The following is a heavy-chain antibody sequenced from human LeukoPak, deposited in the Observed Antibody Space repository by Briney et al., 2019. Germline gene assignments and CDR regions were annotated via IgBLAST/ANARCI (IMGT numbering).Heavy chain of an antibody. J-gene: IGHJ4*02. D-gene: IGHD5-24*01. CDR2: INHSGST. Sequence: SETLSLTCAVYGGSFSGYYWSWIRQPPGKGLEWIGEINHSGSTNYNPSLKSRVTISVDTSKNQFSLKLSSVTAADTAVYYCARGMEMATKIPRLFDYWGQGTLVTVSS. CDR1: GGSFSGYY. CDR3: ARGMEMATKIPRLFDY. V-gene: IGHV4-34*01.